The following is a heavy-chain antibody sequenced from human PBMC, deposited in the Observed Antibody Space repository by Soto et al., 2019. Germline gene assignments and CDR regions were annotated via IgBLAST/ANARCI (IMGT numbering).Heavy chain of an antibody. CDR2: IDPSDSYT. V-gene: IGHV5-10-1*01. Sequence: PGESLKISCKGSGYSCTSYWISWVRQIPGKGLEWMGRIDPSDSYTNYSPSFQGHVTISADKSISTAYLQWSSLKASDTAMYYCASSPRGYCSSTSCRELGNYYGMDVWGQGTTVTVSS. D-gene: IGHD2-2*01. CDR3: ASSPRGYCSSTSCRELGNYYGMDV. CDR1: GYSCTSYW. J-gene: IGHJ6*02.